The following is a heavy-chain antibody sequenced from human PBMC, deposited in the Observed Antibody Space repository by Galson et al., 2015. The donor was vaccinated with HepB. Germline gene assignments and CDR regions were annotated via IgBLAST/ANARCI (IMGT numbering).Heavy chain of an antibody. V-gene: IGHV3-15*01. D-gene: IGHD6-19*01. CDR3: AKDLSYSSGWYSWFDP. CDR1: GFTFSNAW. Sequence: SLRLSCAASGFTFSNAWMSWVRQAPGKGLEWVGRIKSKTDGGTTDYAAPVKGRSTISRDNSKNTLYLQMNSLRAEDTAVYYCAKDLSYSSGWYSWFDPWGQGTLVTVSS. J-gene: IGHJ5*02. CDR2: IKSKTDGGTT.